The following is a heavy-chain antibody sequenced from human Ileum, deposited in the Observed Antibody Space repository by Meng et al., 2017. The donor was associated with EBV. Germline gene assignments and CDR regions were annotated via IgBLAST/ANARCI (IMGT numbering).Heavy chain of an antibody. V-gene: IGHV4-30-4*01. CDR1: GVSISSGYFH. CDR2: HSGST. D-gene: IGHD1-26*01. Sequence: QVQLRESGHGLVKPSQTLSLTCAVSGVSISSGYFHWSWIRQPPGKGLEWIGHSGSTSYNPSLRSRVTISVDTSKNQFSLKVDSATAGDTAVYYCVSYAVGAGGIGYWGQGILVTVSS. J-gene: IGHJ4*02. CDR3: VSYAVGAGGIGY.